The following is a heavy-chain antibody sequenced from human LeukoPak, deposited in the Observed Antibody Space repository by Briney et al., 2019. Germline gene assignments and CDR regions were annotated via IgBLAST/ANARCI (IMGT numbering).Heavy chain of an antibody. D-gene: IGHD2-21*01. CDR2: IIPIFGTA. Sequence: SVKVSCKASGGTFSSYAISWVRQAPGQGLEWMGGIIPIFGTANYAQKFQGRVTITADESTSTAYMELSSLRSEDTAVYYCATPPAGFGLLGSSWGQGTLVTVSS. V-gene: IGHV1-69*13. J-gene: IGHJ4*02. CDR3: ATPPAGFGLLGSS. CDR1: GGTFSSYA.